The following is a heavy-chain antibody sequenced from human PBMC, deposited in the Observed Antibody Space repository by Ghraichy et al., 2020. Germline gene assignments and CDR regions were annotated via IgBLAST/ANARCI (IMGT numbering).Heavy chain of an antibody. CDR1: GRSFDGYF. J-gene: IGHJ4*02. CDR3: AGGRDYVWDSDDS. CDR2: INYSGYA. V-gene: IGHV4-34*01. D-gene: IGHD3-16*01. Sequence: SETLSLTCVVYGRSFDGYFWSWIRQPPGKGLEWIGEINYSGYANYNPSLTSRVIISIDTSKNQVSLKVNSVTAADTGVYYCAGGRDYVWDSDDSWGQGTLVTVSS.